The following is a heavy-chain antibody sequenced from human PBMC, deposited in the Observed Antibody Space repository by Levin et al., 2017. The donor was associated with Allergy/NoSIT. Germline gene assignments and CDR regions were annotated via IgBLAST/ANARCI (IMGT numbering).Heavy chain of an antibody. J-gene: IGHJ4*02. CDR1: GFSFSSYA. CDR2: ISVGGGTT. CDR3: AKRVDSAMGSVDF. V-gene: IGHV3-23*01. Sequence: GGSLRLSCAASGFSFSSYAMTWVRQAPGKGLEWVSSISVGGGTTHYADSVRGRFTISRDNSKNTLFLQMSSLRAEDTAIYYCAKRVDSAMGSVDFWGQGTLVTVSS. D-gene: IGHD5-18*01.